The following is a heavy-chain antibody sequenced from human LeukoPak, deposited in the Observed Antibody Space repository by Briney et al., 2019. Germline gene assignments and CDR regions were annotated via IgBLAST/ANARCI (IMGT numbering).Heavy chain of an antibody. Sequence: GASVKVSCQVSGNSLSETSIHWVRQAPGQWLEWMGGFDPEDGEPILAQRSQGRFSMTEDTSTDTAYMELSRLRPEDTAVYYCATADKWEPLDYWGQGTLVTVSS. D-gene: IGHD1-26*01. CDR2: FDPEDGEP. V-gene: IGHV1-24*01. J-gene: IGHJ4*02. CDR1: GNSLSETS. CDR3: ATADKWEPLDY.